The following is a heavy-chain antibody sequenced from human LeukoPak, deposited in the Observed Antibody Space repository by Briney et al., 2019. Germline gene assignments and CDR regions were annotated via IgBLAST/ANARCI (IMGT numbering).Heavy chain of an antibody. J-gene: IGHJ4*02. D-gene: IGHD5-12*01. CDR2: IYPGDSDT. V-gene: IGHV5-51*01. CDR3: ASGKYSGYDYCSY. Sequence: GESLKISCKGSGYSFTSYWIGWVRQMPGKGLEWMGIIYPGDSDTRYSTSFQGQVTISADQTISTADLQLSSLKASDTAMYYCASGKYSGYDYCSYWGQGTLVTVSS. CDR1: GYSFTSYW.